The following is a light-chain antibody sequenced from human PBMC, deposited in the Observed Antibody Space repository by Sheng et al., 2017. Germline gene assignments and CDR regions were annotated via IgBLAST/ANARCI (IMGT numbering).Light chain of an antibody. Sequence: DIQMTQSPSALSAVVGDRVTITCRASQTVNGWLAWYQQKPGKAPKLLIYRTSVLEDGVPSRFSGSVSGTEFTLTINGLQPDDFATYYCQQYNSYSRVFGQGTKVEIK. J-gene: IGKJ1*01. CDR3: QQYNSYSRV. CDR1: QTVNGW. V-gene: IGKV1-5*03. CDR2: RTS.